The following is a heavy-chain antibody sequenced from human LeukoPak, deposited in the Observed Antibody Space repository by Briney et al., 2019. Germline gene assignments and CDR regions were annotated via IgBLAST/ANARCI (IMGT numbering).Heavy chain of an antibody. CDR2: INPNSGGT. CDR1: GYTFTGYY. Sequence: ASVKVSCKASGYTFTGYYMHWVRQAPGQGLEWMGWINPNSGGTNYAQKFQGRVTMTRDTSISTAYMELSRLRSDDTAVYYCARDSGFWSGYSRYSWFDPWGQGTLVTVSS. D-gene: IGHD3-3*01. CDR3: ARDSGFWSGYSRYSWFDP. V-gene: IGHV1-2*02. J-gene: IGHJ5*02.